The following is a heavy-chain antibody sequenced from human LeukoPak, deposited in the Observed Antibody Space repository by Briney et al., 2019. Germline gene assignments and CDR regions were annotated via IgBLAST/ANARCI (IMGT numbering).Heavy chain of an antibody. D-gene: IGHD2-2*01. CDR1: GFTFDDCA. V-gene: IGHV3-43D*03. CDR3: AKAVVLDNYYYYVDV. Sequence: PGGSLRLSCVASGFTFDDCAMHWFRQAPGKGLEWVSLISWDGGSAYYADSVKGRFTISRDNSKNSLYLQMNSLRAEDTAFYYCAKAVVLDNYYYYVDVWGKGTTVTVSS. CDR2: ISWDGGSA. J-gene: IGHJ6*03.